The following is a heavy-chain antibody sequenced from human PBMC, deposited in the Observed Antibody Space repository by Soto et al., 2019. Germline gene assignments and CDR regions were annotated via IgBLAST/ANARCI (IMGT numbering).Heavy chain of an antibody. V-gene: IGHV1-8*02. CDR2: MNPNSGST. CDR1: GYTFTSFD. Sequence: ASVKVSCKASGYTFTSFDINWVRQATGQGLEWMGWMNPNSGSTGSAQKFQGRVAMTRDTSISTAYMELSSLRSDDTAVYYCARGRGYSDVIDYWGQGTLVTVSS. CDR3: ARGRGYSDVIDY. D-gene: IGHD2-15*01. J-gene: IGHJ4*02.